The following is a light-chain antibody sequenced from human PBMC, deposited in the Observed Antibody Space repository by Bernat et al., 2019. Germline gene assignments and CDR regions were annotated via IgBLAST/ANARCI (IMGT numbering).Light chain of an antibody. CDR3: QQSSSTPRT. CDR1: QSIDSY. V-gene: IGKV1-39*01. CDR2: AAS. J-gene: IGKJ1*01. Sequence: DIQMTQSPSSLSASVGDRVTITCRASQSIDSYLHWYQQKSGKAPKLLIYAASSLQSGVPSRFSGSGSGTDFTLTISSLQPEDSATYYCQQSSSTPRTFGPGTKLEIK.